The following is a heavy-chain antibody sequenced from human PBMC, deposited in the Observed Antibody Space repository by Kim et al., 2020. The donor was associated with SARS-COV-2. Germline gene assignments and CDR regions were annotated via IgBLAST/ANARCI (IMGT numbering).Heavy chain of an antibody. D-gene: IGHD2-15*01. V-gene: IGHV3-30*02. CDR3: AKGPSVAPDY. Sequence: SNKNEADAGKRRFTNSRDNSKNTLYLQMNSLRAEDTAVYYCAKGPSVAPDYWGQGTLVTVSS. J-gene: IGHJ4*02. CDR2: SNK.